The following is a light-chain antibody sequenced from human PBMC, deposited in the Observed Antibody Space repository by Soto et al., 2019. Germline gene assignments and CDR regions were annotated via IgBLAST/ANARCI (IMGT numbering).Light chain of an antibody. CDR1: SGDVGGYDY. Sequence: QSVLTQPASVSGSPGQSITISCTGTSGDVGGYDYVSWYQQHPGKAPMLMIFDVSDRPSGVSNRFSGSKSGNTASLTISGLQAEDEADYYCTSYTSSTTWMFGGGTQLTVL. V-gene: IGLV2-14*03. CDR2: DVS. CDR3: TSYTSSTTWM. J-gene: IGLJ3*02.